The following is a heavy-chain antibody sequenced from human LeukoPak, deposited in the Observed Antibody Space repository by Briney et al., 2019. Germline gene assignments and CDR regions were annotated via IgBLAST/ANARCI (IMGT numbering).Heavy chain of an antibody. CDR2: IRGSGGST. CDR3: AKCSSSGYYFEYYFDS. Sequence: GGSLRLSCAASRFTFNNYGMSWVRQAPGKGLEWVSGIRGSGGSTYYADSVKGRFTISRDNSENTVYLQMNSLRAEDTAVYYCAKCSSSGYYFEYYFDSWGQGTLVTVSS. J-gene: IGHJ4*02. CDR1: RFTFNNYG. V-gene: IGHV3-23*01. D-gene: IGHD3-22*01.